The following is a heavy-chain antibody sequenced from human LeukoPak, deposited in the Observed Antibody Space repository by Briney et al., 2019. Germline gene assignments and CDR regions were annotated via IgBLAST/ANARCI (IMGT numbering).Heavy chain of an antibody. V-gene: IGHV3-21*01. CDR3: ARLGSSWQLDY. CDR2: ISSSSSYI. Sequence: GGSLRLSCAASGFTFSSYSMNWVRQAPGKGLEWVSSISSSSSYIYYADSVRGRFTISRDNAKNSLYLQMNSLRAEGTAVYYCARLGSSWQLDYWGQGTLVTVSS. J-gene: IGHJ4*02. CDR1: GFTFSSYS. D-gene: IGHD6-13*01.